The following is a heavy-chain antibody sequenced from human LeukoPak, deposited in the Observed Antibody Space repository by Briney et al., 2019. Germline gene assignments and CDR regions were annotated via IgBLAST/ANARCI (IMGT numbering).Heavy chain of an antibody. D-gene: IGHD2-15*01. CDR3: ARVARYCSGGNCYSFDY. Sequence: ASVKVSCKASGYTFNSYGITWVRQAPGQGLEWMAWISVYNGNRRYAQNFQGRVTLTTDKTTTTAYMELRSLTSDDTAVYYCARVARYCSGGNCYSFDYWGQGTLVTVSS. CDR2: ISVYNGNR. J-gene: IGHJ4*02. CDR1: GYTFNSYG. V-gene: IGHV1-18*01.